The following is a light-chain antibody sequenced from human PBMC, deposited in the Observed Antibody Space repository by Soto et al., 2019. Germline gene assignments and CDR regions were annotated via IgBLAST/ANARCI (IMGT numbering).Light chain of an antibody. V-gene: IGKV3-20*01. CDR1: QSVSSTY. CDR2: GAS. Sequence: EIVLTQSPGTLSLSPGERATLSCRASQSVSSTYLAWYQQKPGQAPRLLIYGASTRATGLPDRFRGSGTGTYFTLTISSMEPEDFAVYYGQHYGCSPWTFGQGTKVEIK. CDR3: QHYGCSPWT. J-gene: IGKJ1*01.